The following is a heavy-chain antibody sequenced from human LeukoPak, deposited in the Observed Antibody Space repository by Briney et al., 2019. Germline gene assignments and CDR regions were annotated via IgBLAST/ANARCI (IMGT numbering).Heavy chain of an antibody. J-gene: IGHJ5*02. D-gene: IGHD3-16*01. V-gene: IGHV1-18*01. Sequence: ASVKVSCKASGYTFTSYGISWVRQAPAPGLEWMGWISAYNGNTKYAQKLQGRVTMTTDTSTSTAYMELRSLRSDDTAVYYCARDLGSSSRPRWFDPWGQGTLVTVSS. CDR1: GYTFTSYG. CDR2: ISAYNGNT. CDR3: ARDLGSSSRPRWFDP.